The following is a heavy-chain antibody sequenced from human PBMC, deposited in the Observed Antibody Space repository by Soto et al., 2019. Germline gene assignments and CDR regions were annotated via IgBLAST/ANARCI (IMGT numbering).Heavy chain of an antibody. J-gene: IGHJ5*02. CDR3: AREPGGSNWFDP. CDR2: IYYSGST. D-gene: IGHD3-16*01. Sequence: SETLSLTCTVSAGSITSYYWSWIRQPPWKGLEWIGYIYYSGSTNYNPSLKSRVTISIDTSKNQFSLKLSSVTAADTAVYYCAREPGGSNWFDPWGQGTLVTVSS. CDR1: AGSITSYY. V-gene: IGHV4-59*01.